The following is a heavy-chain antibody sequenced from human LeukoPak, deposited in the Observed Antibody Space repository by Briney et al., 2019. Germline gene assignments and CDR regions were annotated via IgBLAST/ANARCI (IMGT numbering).Heavy chain of an antibody. D-gene: IGHD5-12*01. Sequence: PGGSLRLSCAASGFIFSNYAMNWVRQAPGKRLEWVSAVSGSDDSTYYADSVKGRFTISRDNSKNTLFLQMNSLRAEDTAVYYCAKDRDSGYYPFDYWGQGTLVTVSS. J-gene: IGHJ4*02. CDR2: VSGSDDST. CDR1: GFIFSNYA. V-gene: IGHV3-23*01. CDR3: AKDRDSGYYPFDY.